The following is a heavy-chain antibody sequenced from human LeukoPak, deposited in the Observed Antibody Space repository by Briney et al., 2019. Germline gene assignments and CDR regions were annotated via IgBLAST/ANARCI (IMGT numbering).Heavy chain of an antibody. D-gene: IGHD4-23*01. CDR3: VRGHYDGNSPRANWFDP. CDR2: VDSDGSDI. J-gene: IGHJ5*01. Sequence: GGSLRLSCAASGFTFSSYWMHWVHQVPGKGLVWVSRVDSDGSDIIYADSVKGRFTISRDNAKNTLYLQMNSLRAEDTAVYYCVRGHYDGNSPRANWFDPWGQGTLVTVSS. CDR1: GFTFSSYW. V-gene: IGHV3-74*01.